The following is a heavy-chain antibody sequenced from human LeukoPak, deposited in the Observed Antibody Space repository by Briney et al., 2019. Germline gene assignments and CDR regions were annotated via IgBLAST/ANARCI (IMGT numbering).Heavy chain of an antibody. J-gene: IGHJ4*02. CDR1: GYTFTGYY. V-gene: IGHV1-2*02. CDR3: ARDLGSSSWLVYFDY. Sequence: ASVKVSCKASGYTFTGYYMHWVRQAPGQGLEWMGWINPNSGGTNYAQKFQGRVTMTRDTSISTAYMELSRLRSDDTAVYYCARDLGSSSWLVYFDYWGQGTLVTVSS. D-gene: IGHD6-13*01. CDR2: INPNSGGT.